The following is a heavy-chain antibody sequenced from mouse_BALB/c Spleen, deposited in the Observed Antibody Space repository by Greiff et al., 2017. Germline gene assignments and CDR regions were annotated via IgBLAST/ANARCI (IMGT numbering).Heavy chain of an antibody. J-gene: IGHJ2*01. Sequence: EVQRVESGGGLVQPGGSRKLSCAASGFTFSSFGMHWVRQAPEKGLEWVAYISSGSSTIYYADTVKGRFTISRDNPKNTLFLQMTSLRSEDTAMYYCARRSSYGNYYFDYWGQGTTLTVSS. CDR2: ISSGSSTI. CDR3: ARRSSYGNYYFDY. D-gene: IGHD2-10*02. V-gene: IGHV5-17*02. CDR1: GFTFSSFG.